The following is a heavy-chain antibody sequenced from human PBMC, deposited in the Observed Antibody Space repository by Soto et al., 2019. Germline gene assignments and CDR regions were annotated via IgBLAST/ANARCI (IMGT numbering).Heavy chain of an antibody. V-gene: IGHV3-23*01. Sequence: EVQLLESGGGLVQPGGSLRLSCAASGFIFSRSAMNWVRQAPGKGLEWVSLISDTGDNTYYADSVKGRFTIFRDNSKNMLYLQMNSLRAEDTAVYYCARSSKALEMVYAIDYFDYWGQGTLVTVSS. CDR1: GFIFSRSA. CDR2: ISDTGDNT. CDR3: ARSSKALEMVYAIDYFDY. D-gene: IGHD2-8*01. J-gene: IGHJ4*02.